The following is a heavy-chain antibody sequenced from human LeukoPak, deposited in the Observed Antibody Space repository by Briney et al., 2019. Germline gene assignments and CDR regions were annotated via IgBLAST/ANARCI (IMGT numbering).Heavy chain of an antibody. Sequence: PGGSLRLSCAASGFTFSSYWMSWVRQAPGKGLEWVANIKQDGSEKYYVDSVKGRSTISRDNAKNSLYLQMNSLRAKDTAVYYCARDRRRYGDYGGAFDIWGQGTMVTVSS. CDR2: IKQDGSEK. CDR1: GFTFSSYW. D-gene: IGHD4-17*01. V-gene: IGHV3-7*01. J-gene: IGHJ3*02. CDR3: ARDRRRYGDYGGAFDI.